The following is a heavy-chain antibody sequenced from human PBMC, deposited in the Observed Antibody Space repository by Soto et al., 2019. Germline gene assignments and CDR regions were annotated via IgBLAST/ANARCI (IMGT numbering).Heavy chain of an antibody. Sequence: QVQLVQSGAEVKKPGSSVKVSCKASGGTFSSYAISWVRQAPGQGLEWMGGIIPIFGTANYAQKFQGRVTITADESTSTAYMELISLRSEDTAVYYCARSLFLSSSWPKIPFFDYWGQGTLVTVSS. D-gene: IGHD6-13*01. V-gene: IGHV1-69*01. CDR1: GGTFSSYA. CDR3: ARSLFLSSSWPKIPFFDY. J-gene: IGHJ4*02. CDR2: IIPIFGTA.